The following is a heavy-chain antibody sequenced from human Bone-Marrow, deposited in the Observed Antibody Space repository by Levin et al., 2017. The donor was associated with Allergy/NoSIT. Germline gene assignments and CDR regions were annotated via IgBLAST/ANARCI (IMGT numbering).Heavy chain of an antibody. CDR3: ARYNGGGYGMDV. D-gene: IGHD6-19*01. CDR1: GFTVSSNY. V-gene: IGHV3-53*01. J-gene: IGHJ6*02. Sequence: SCAASGFTVSSNYITWVRQAPGKGLEWISIIYSGGSTYYADSVKGRFTISRDNSKNTVYLQLNSLRAEDTAVYYCARYNGGGYGMDVWGQGTTVTVSS. CDR2: IYSGGST.